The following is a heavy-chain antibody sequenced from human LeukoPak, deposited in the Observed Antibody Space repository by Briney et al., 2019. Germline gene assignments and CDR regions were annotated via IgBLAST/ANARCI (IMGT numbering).Heavy chain of an antibody. CDR1: GGTFSSYA. CDR3: ARGGYYDSSGYYLDY. V-gene: IGHV1-69*04. CDR2: IIPIFGIA. Sequence: ASVEVSCKASGGTFSSYAISWVRQAPGQGLEWMGRIIPIFGIANYAQKFQGRVTITADKSTSTAYMELSSLRSEDTAVYYCARGGYYDSSGYYLDYWGQGTLVTVSS. J-gene: IGHJ4*02. D-gene: IGHD3-22*01.